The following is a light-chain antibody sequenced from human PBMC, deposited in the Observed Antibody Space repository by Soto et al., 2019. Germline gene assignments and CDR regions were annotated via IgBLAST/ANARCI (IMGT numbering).Light chain of an antibody. CDR2: ATS. J-gene: IGKJ1*01. Sequence: DIQMTQSPSSVSASVGDRVTITCRASHIISNWLAWYQQKPGKAPNLLIYATSSLHSGVPSRFSGSGSGTDFTLTISDLQPEDFATYYCQQADSFPWTFGQGTKVEIK. CDR3: QQADSFPWT. CDR1: HIISNW. V-gene: IGKV1-12*02.